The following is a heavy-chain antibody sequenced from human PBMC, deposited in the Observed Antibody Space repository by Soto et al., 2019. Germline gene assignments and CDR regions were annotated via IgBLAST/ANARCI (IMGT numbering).Heavy chain of an antibody. CDR2: INPTGDWT. Sequence: ASVKVSCKASGFTLTNHWMHWVRQAPGQGLEWMTTINPTGDWTDYAQNFQGRLTMTRDTSTSTVYMELSSLRFDDTAVYYCARDHQWAFDIWGQGTMITVSS. V-gene: IGHV1-46*01. CDR1: GFTLTNHW. CDR3: ARDHQWAFDI. J-gene: IGHJ3*02. D-gene: IGHD2-8*01.